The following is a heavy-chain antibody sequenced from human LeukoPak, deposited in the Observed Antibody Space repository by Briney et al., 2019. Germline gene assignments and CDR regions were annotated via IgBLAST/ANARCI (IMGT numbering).Heavy chain of an antibody. CDR2: FAPEDGET. CDR3: ATDPNYYGSGSLDY. D-gene: IGHD3-10*01. Sequence: ASVKVSCKVSGYTLTELSIHWVRQAPGKGLEWMGSFAPEDGETIYSQKFQGRVTMTEDTSTDTVHMELSSLSSDDTAVYHCATDPNYYGSGSLDYWGQGTLVNVSS. CDR1: GYTLTELS. J-gene: IGHJ4*02. V-gene: IGHV1-24*01.